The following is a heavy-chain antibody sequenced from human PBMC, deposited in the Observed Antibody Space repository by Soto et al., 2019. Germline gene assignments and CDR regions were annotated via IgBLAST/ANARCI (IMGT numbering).Heavy chain of an antibody. CDR1: GASVSSAGFS. CDR3: ARVTFLIVGSVFSTPFDF. V-gene: IGHV4-61*03. D-gene: IGHD3-3*01. Sequence: SETLSLTCTVTGASVSSAGFSWSWIRQPPGKGLEWLGSISHSGTTTYYPSLKSRVNVSVDTSKNLFSLRLSSVTAAATAIYFCARVTFLIVGSVFSTPFDFWGQGTLVTVSS. CDR2: ISHSGTT. J-gene: IGHJ4*02.